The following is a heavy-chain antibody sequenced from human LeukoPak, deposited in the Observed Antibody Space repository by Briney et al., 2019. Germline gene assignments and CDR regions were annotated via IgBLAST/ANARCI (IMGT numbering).Heavy chain of an antibody. D-gene: IGHD3-3*01. CDR2: MNPNSGNT. Sequence: ASVKVSRKASGYTFTSYDINWVRQATGQGLEWMGWMNPNSGNTGYAQKFQGRVTMTRNTSISTAYMELSSLRSEDTAVYYCARGDYDFWSGYRFDPWGRGTLVTVSS. CDR3: ARGDYDFWSGYRFDP. V-gene: IGHV1-8*01. CDR1: GYTFTSYD. J-gene: IGHJ5*02.